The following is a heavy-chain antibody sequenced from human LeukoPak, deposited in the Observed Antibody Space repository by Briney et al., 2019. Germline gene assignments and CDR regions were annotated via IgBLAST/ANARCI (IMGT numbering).Heavy chain of an antibody. CDR3: AKGGVVVAATRVDY. V-gene: IGHV3-23*01. Sequence: GGSLRLSCGASGFTFSSYAMRCVRRAPGEGREGVSAISGSGGSTYYADSVKGRFTISRNNSKNTLYLQMNRQRAEDTAVYYCAKGGVVVAATRVDYWGQGTLVTVSS. D-gene: IGHD2-15*01. J-gene: IGHJ4*02. CDR2: ISGSGGST. CDR1: GFTFSSYA.